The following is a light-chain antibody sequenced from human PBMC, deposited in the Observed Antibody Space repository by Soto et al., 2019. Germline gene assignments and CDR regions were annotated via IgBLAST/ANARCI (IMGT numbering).Light chain of an antibody. J-gene: IGLJ1*01. V-gene: IGLV2-14*03. CDR3: SSYTTGNTNV. Sequence: QSALTQPASVSGSPGQSITISCTGTSSNIGGYNYVSWYQQHPGKAPKLMIYDVTNRPSGVSNRFSGSKSGNTASLTISGLQAEDEADYYCSSYTTGNTNVFGTGTKVTVL. CDR1: SSNIGGYNY. CDR2: DVT.